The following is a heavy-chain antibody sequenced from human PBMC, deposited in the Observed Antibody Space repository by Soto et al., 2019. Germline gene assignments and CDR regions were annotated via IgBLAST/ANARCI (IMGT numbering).Heavy chain of an antibody. Sequence: QVQLVESGGGVVQPGRSLRLSCAASGFTFSSYGMHWVRQAPGEGLEWVVVISYDGSIQYYTDSAKGLFTISRDNSKSTLYLRMSSLRAEETAVYYCAKEIRAYSSSWSFDYWGQGTLFTVSS. D-gene: IGHD6-13*01. CDR2: ISYDGSIQ. V-gene: IGHV3-30*18. CDR3: AKEIRAYSSSWSFDY. J-gene: IGHJ4*02. CDR1: GFTFSSYG.